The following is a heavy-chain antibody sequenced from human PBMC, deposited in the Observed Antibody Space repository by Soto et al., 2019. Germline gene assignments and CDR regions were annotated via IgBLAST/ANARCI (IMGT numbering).Heavy chain of an antibody. CDR1: GGTFSSYA. V-gene: IGHV1-69*13. CDR2: IIPILGTA. J-gene: IGHJ6*02. D-gene: IGHD6-19*01. CDR3: ARNSPRSSGWEPDVYYYYGLDV. Sequence: SVKVSCKASGGTFSSYAISWGRQAPGQGLEWMGGIIPILGTANYAQKFQGRVTITADESTSTAYMELSSLRSEDTAMYYCARNSPRSSGWEPDVYYYYGLDVWGQGTTVTVSS.